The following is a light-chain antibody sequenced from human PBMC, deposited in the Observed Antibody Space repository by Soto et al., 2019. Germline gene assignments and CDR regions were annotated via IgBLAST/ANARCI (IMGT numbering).Light chain of an antibody. J-gene: IGLJ2*01. CDR3: VLYMGSGIWV. V-gene: IGLV8-61*01. CDR1: SGSVSTSYY. Sequence: VVTQEPSFSVSPGGTVTLTCGLNSGSVSTSYYPSWYQQTPGQAPRTLIYSTSTRSSGVPDRFSGSILGNKAALTITGAQADDESDYYCVLYMGSGIWVFGGGTKLTVL. CDR2: STS.